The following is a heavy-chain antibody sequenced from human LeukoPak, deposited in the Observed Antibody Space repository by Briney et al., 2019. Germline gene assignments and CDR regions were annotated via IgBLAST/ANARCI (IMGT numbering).Heavy chain of an antibody. V-gene: IGHV1-69*13. CDR3: ARGTYYYDSSGYYSEYFDY. CDR1: GGTFSSYA. CDR2: IIPIFGTA. J-gene: IGHJ4*02. D-gene: IGHD3-22*01. Sequence: SVKVSCKASGGTFSSYAISWVRXAPGQGXEWMGGIIPIFGTANYAQKFQGRVTVTADESTSTAYMELSSLRSEDTAVYYCARGTYYYDSSGYYSEYFDYWGQGTLVTVSS.